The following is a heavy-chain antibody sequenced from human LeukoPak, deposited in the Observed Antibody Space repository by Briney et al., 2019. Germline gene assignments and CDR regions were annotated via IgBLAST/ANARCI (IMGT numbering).Heavy chain of an antibody. Sequence: GGSLRLSCAASGFTFSFYAMSWVRQAPGKGLEWVSSISGSGDKTYYADSVKGRFAISSDTSQNTLYLQMSSLRVEDTAVCYCAKDGVGLTTPNWFDPWGQGTLVIVSS. CDR2: ISGSGDKT. J-gene: IGHJ5*02. D-gene: IGHD3-3*01. CDR3: AKDGVGLTTPNWFDP. V-gene: IGHV3-23*01. CDR1: GFTFSFYA.